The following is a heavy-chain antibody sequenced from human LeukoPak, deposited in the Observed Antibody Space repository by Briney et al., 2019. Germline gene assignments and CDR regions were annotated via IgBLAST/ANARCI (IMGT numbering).Heavy chain of an antibody. CDR1: GFTFHSYA. J-gene: IGHJ4*02. D-gene: IGHD3-3*01. Sequence: GGSLRLSCVASGFTFHSYAMTWVRQAPGKGLQWVSSIIGGGRDTHHADSVKGRFTISRDNAKNSLYLLMNSLRVEDTAVYYCARDRPTGASRLFVVQWGQGTLVTVSS. CDR3: ARDRPTGASRLFVVQ. V-gene: IGHV3-21*01. CDR2: IIGGGRDT.